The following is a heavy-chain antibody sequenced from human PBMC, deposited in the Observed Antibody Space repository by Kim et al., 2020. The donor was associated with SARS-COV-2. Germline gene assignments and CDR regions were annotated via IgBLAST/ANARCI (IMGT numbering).Heavy chain of an antibody. CDR2: INHSGST. D-gene: IGHD6-6*01. CDR1: GGSFSGYY. Sequence: SETLSLTCAVYGGSFSGYYWSWIRQPPGKGLEWIGEINHSGSTNYNPSLKSRVTISVDTSKNQFSLKLSSVTAADTAVYYCARVAPPWGSSSAGFDYWGQGTLVTVSS. CDR3: ARVAPPWGSSSAGFDY. J-gene: IGHJ4*02. V-gene: IGHV4-34*01.